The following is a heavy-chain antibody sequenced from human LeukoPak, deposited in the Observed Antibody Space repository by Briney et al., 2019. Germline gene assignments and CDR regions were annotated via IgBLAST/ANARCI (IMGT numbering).Heavy chain of an antibody. D-gene: IGHD2-15*01. V-gene: IGHV1-18*01. CDR3: ARVLRYCSGGSCLYYFDY. CDR2: INGYNGNT. Sequence: ASVKVSCKASGYTFTSYGISWVRQAPGQGLEWMGWINGYNGNTNYAQKLQGRVTMTTDTSTSTAYMELRSLRSDDTAVYYCARVLRYCSGGSCLYYFDYWGQGTLVTVSS. CDR1: GYTFTSYG. J-gene: IGHJ4*02.